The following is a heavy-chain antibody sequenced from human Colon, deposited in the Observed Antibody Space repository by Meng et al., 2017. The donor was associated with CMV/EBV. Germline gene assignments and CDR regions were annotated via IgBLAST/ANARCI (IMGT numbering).Heavy chain of an antibody. CDR2: INPHNGAT. CDR1: DYTFTHYY. D-gene: IGHD3-3*01. CDR3: ARGFDFWRGSDFDY. J-gene: IGHJ4*02. V-gene: IGHV1-2*02. Sequence: SDYTFTHYYLHWVRHAPGQGLEWMGWINPHNGATNFDQKFQDRVTMSRDTSITTAYMELSRLRVDDTAVYYCARGFDFWRGSDFDYWGQGTLVTVSS.